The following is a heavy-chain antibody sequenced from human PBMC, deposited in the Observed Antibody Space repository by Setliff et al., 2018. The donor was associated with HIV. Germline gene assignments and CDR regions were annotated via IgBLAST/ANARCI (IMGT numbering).Heavy chain of an antibody. J-gene: IGHJ5*02. CDR3: ARHTNAVAGSLDWFDP. D-gene: IGHD6-13*01. Sequence: PSETLSLTCSVSGDSISNPNYYWGWIRQPPGKGLEWIGSIYFSESPYYNPSLSSRVTISVDTSTNQFTLRLSSVTAADTAVYYCARHTNAVAGSLDWFDPWGQGTLVTVSS. CDR2: IYFSESP. V-gene: IGHV4-39*01. CDR1: GDSISNPNYY.